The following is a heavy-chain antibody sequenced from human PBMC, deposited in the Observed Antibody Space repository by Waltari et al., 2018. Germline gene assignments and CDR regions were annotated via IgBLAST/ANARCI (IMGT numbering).Heavy chain of an antibody. D-gene: IGHD5-12*01. CDR3: ARAGLGSPLQWQQLLDS. V-gene: IGHV3-53*01. Sequence: EVQLVGSGAGLLRPGGSLRPSCAACGFNINYDYVSWVRQAPGKGLEWVSVIYAGSGGTFYAESVKGRFTVSRDNSKNTLYLDLNSLTAEDSAVYYCARAGLGSPLQWQQLLDSWGRGTLVTVSS. CDR2: IYAGSGGT. CDR1: GFNINYDY. J-gene: IGHJ4*02.